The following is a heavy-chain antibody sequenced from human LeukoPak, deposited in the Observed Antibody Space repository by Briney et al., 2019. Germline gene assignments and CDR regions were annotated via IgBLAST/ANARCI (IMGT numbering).Heavy chain of an antibody. CDR2: ISGSGGST. CDR3: AKDLLWGNGKSVDY. J-gene: IGHJ4*02. Sequence: SGWALRLSCAATGFTFSSYAMSWVRQAPGKGLEWVSAISGSGGSTYYADSVKGRFTISRDNSKNTLYLQMNSLRAEDTAVYYYAKDLLWGNGKSVDYWGQGTLVTVTS. CDR1: GFTFSSYA. V-gene: IGHV3-23*01. D-gene: IGHD2/OR15-2a*01.